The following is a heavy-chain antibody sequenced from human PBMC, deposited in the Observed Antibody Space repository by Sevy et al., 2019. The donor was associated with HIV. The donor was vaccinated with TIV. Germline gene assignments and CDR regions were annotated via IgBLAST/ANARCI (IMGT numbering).Heavy chain of an antibody. Sequence: GGSLRLSCAASGFTFSSYDMHWVRQAPGKGLEWVAVISYDGSNKYYADSVKGRFTISRDNSKNTLYLQMNSLRAEDTAVYYCASVDGVFDYWGQGSLVTVSS. CDR2: ISYDGSNK. D-gene: IGHD3-3*01. CDR1: GFTFSSYD. V-gene: IGHV3-30-3*01. CDR3: ASVDGVFDY. J-gene: IGHJ4*02.